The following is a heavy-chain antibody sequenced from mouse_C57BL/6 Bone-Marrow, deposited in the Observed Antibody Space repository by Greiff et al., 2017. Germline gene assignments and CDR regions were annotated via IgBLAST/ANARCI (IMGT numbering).Heavy chain of an antibody. J-gene: IGHJ3*01. D-gene: IGHD2-3*01. Sequence: QVQLQQSGAELVKPGASVQMSCTASGYTFTTYPIEWMKQNHGNFHPYNDDTKYNEKFKGKATLTVKKSSSTVYLELSRLTSDDSAVYYCARNGYDGYYPAWFAYWGQGTLVTVSA. CDR3: ARNGYDGYYPAWFAY. CDR2: FHPYNDDT. CDR1: GYTFTTYP. V-gene: IGHV1-47*01.